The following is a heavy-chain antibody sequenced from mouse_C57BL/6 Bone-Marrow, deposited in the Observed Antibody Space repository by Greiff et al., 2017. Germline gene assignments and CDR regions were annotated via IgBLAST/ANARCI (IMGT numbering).Heavy chain of an antibody. CDR2: ISYDGSN. CDR3: ARDLPDYAMDY. CDR1: GYSITSGYY. Sequence: ESGPGLVKPSQSLSLTCSVTGYSITSGYYWNWIRQFPGNKLEWMGYISYDGSNNYNPSLKNRISITRDTSTNQFFLKLNSVTTEDTATYYCARDLPDYAMDYWGQGTSVTVSS. V-gene: IGHV3-6*01. J-gene: IGHJ4*01. D-gene: IGHD6-1*01.